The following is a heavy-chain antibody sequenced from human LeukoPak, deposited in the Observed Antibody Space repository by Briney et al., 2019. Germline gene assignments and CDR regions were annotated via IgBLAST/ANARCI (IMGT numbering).Heavy chain of an antibody. CDR1: GGSFSGYD. V-gene: IGHV4-34*01. CDR3: ARGLGWKVATMGLFYMDV. D-gene: IGHD5-24*01. CDR2: INHGGDT. J-gene: IGHJ6*03. Sequence: SETLSLACGVNGGSFSGYDWSWVRQTPGKGLEWIGEINHGGDTNYNPSLKSRVTMSIDTSKKQLFLTVKSVTAADTAVYYCARGLGWKVATMGLFYMDVWGDGTTVTVSS.